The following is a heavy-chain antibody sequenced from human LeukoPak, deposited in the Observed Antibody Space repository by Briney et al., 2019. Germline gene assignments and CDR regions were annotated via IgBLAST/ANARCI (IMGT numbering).Heavy chain of an antibody. V-gene: IGHV4-39*01. CDR3: ARTYYYGSGNRDDY. CDR1: GGAISRSSYY. J-gene: IGHJ4*02. Sequence: SETLSLTCTVSGGAISRSSYYWGWIRQPPGKGLEWIGSIYYSGSTDYNPSLKSRVTISVDTSKNQFSLKLSSVTATDTAEYYCARTYYYGSGNRDDYWGQGTLVTVSS. D-gene: IGHD3-10*01. CDR2: IYYSGST.